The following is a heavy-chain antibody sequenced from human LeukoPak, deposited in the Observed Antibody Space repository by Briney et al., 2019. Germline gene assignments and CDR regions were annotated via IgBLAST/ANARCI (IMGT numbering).Heavy chain of an antibody. J-gene: IGHJ6*04. D-gene: IGHD3-10*01. CDR1: GYTISSGYY. CDR2: IFHSGST. V-gene: IGHV4-38-2*01. CDR3: ARASGSYGSGSYYYYGMDV. Sequence: SETLYLTCAVSGYTISSGYYWGWIRQPPGKGLEWIGSIFHSGSTYYNPSLKSRVNMSADTSKNQISLKLSSVTAADTAVYYCARASGSYGSGSYYYYGMDVWGKGTTVTVSS.